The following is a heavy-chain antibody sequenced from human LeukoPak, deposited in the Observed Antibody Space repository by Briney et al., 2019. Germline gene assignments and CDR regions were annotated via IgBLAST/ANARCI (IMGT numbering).Heavy chain of an antibody. CDR3: ATGTYGSGTFYFDY. D-gene: IGHD3-10*01. J-gene: IGHJ4*02. CDR2: FDPEDGET. CDR1: GYTFTSYY. V-gene: IGHV1-24*01. Sequence: ASVKVSCKASGYTFTSYYMHWVRQAPGQGLEWMGGFDPEDGETIYAQKFQGRVTMTEDTSTDTAYMELSSLRSEDTAVYYCATGTYGSGTFYFDYWGQGTLVTVSS.